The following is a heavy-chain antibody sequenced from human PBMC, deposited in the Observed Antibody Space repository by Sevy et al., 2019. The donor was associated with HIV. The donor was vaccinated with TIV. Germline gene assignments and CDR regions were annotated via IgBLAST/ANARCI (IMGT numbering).Heavy chain of an antibody. CDR3: AREGCTKPHDY. CDR1: GFTFSKYS. D-gene: IGHD2-8*01. V-gene: IGHV3-23*01. CDR2: LSFGCGEI. Sequence: GGSLRLSCAASGFTFSKYSMSWVRLPPGKGLEWVSTLSFGCGEINYADSVKGRLTISRDNSKSSVYLQMNNLRPEDTAVYYCAREGCTKPHDYWGQGTLVTVSS. J-gene: IGHJ4*02.